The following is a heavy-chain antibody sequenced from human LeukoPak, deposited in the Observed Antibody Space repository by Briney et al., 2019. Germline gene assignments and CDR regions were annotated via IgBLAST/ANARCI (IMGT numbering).Heavy chain of an antibody. CDR3: ARRVDRGAGRIDN. J-gene: IGHJ4*02. V-gene: IGHV5-51*01. Sequence: GESLKISCKGSGYSFATYWIGWVRQMPDKGLEWMGMIYPGDSDTRYTPSFQGQVTISADKTISTAYLQWNNLKASDTAIYYCARRVDRGAGRIDNWGQGTLVTVSS. CDR2: IYPGDSDT. D-gene: IGHD2/OR15-2a*01. CDR1: GYSFATYW.